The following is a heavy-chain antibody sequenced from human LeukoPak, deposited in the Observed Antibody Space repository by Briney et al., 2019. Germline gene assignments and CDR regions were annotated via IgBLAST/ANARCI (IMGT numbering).Heavy chain of an antibody. CDR3: ARDKKAATGSFDY. J-gene: IGHJ4*02. Sequence: GASVKVSCKASGYTFTGYYMHWVRQAPGQGLEWMGWISAYNGNTNYAQKLQGRVTMTTDTSTSTAYMELRSLRSDDTAVYYCARDKKAATGSFDYWGQGTLVTVSS. CDR1: GYTFTGYY. D-gene: IGHD2-15*01. V-gene: IGHV1-18*04. CDR2: ISAYNGNT.